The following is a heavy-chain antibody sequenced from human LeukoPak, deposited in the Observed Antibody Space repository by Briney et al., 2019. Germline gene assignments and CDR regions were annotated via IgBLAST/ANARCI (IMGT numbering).Heavy chain of an antibody. CDR2: ISAYNGNT. J-gene: IGHJ4*02. CDR3: ARDQVTMVRGVRADY. Sequence: GASVKLSCKASGYTFTSYGISWVRQAPGQGLEWMGWISAYNGNTNYAQKLQGRVTMTTDTSTSTAYMELRSLRSDDTAVYYCARDQVTMVRGVRADYWGQGTLVTVSS. V-gene: IGHV1-18*01. D-gene: IGHD3-10*01. CDR1: GYTFTSYG.